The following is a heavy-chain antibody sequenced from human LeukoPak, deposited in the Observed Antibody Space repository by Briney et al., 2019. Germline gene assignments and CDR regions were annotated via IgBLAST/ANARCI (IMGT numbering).Heavy chain of an antibody. D-gene: IGHD6-13*01. CDR1: GFTFSSYA. CDR2: IYSGGST. Sequence: GGSLRLSCAASGFTFSSYAMSWVRQAPGKGLEWVSVIYSGGSTYYADSVKGRFTISRDNSKNTLYLQMDSLRAEDTAVYYCARDRIAAPRGYYGMHVWGQGTTVTVSS. CDR3: ARDRIAAPRGYYGMHV. V-gene: IGHV3-66*02. J-gene: IGHJ6*02.